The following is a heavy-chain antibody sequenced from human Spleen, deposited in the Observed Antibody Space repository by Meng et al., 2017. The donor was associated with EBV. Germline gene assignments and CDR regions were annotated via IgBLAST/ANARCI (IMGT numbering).Heavy chain of an antibody. Sequence: QVQLVQSGAEGKMPGASVKVSCKASGYNFIGYYIHWVRQGPGQGLEWMGRINPNSGDTSYAQKFQGRVTMTRDTSISTLYMELRSLRSDDTAVYYCARDHRTLTGSIDPWGQGTLVTVSS. D-gene: IGHD3-9*01. J-gene: IGHJ5*02. CDR1: GYNFIGYY. CDR3: ARDHRTLTGSIDP. CDR2: INPNSGDT. V-gene: IGHV1-2*06.